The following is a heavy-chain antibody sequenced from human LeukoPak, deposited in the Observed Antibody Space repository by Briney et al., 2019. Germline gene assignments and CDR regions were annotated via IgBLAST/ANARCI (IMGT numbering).Heavy chain of an antibody. CDR1: GYTFTSYG. CDR2: ISAYDGNT. CDR3: ARLLAAFDI. J-gene: IGHJ3*02. D-gene: IGHD3-10*01. V-gene: IGHV1-18*01. Sequence: ASVNVSCKASGYTFTSYGSSWVRQAPRKAREWMGCISAYDGNTNYAQKLQGRVTMTTDTSTSTAYMELRSLRSDDTAVYYCARLLAAFDIWGQGTMVTVSS.